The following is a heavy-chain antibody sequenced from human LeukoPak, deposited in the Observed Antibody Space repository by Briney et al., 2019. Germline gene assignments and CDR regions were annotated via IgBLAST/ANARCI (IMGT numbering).Heavy chain of an antibody. CDR1: GFTFSSYG. V-gene: IGHV3-30*18. Sequence: GGSLRLSCAASGFTFSSYGMHWVRQAPGKGLEWVAVISYDGSKKYYADSVKGRFTISRDSSKNTVYLQMNSLRAEDTAVYYCAKGIYCSAGSCYLGLSYFDYWGQGTLVTVSS. J-gene: IGHJ4*02. CDR2: ISYDGSKK. D-gene: IGHD2-15*01. CDR3: AKGIYCSAGSCYLGLSYFDY.